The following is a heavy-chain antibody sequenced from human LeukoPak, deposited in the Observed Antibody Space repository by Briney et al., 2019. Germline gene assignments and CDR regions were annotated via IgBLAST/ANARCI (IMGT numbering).Heavy chain of an antibody. V-gene: IGHV5-51*01. CDR3: ASPTAVAATLDAFDL. CDR1: GYSFTTYW. CDR2: IYPGDSDT. Sequence: GESLKISCKGPGYSFTTYWIGWVRQMPGKGLEWMGIIYPGDSDTRYSPSFQGQVTISADRSLSTAYLQWSSLKASDTAMYYCASPTAVAATLDAFDLWGQGTMVTVSS. D-gene: IGHD6-19*01. J-gene: IGHJ3*01.